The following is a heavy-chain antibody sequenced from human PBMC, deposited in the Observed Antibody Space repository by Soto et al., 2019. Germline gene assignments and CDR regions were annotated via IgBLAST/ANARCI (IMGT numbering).Heavy chain of an antibody. V-gene: IGHV4-34*01. Sequence: SETLSLTCAVYGGSFSNYYWNWIRQPPGKGLEWIGEINHSGRTNYNPSLKSRLTISVDTSKNQFSLQLTSVTAADTAVYYCARGIVETTKGHFDYWGHGTLVTVSS. D-gene: IGHD1-26*01. CDR2: INHSGRT. J-gene: IGHJ4*01. CDR3: ARGIVETTKGHFDY. CDR1: GGSFSNYY.